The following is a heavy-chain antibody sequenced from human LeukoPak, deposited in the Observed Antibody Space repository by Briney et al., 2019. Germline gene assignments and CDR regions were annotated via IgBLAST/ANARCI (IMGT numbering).Heavy chain of an antibody. CDR1: GYTFSSYW. Sequence: GESLKISCQTSGYTFSSYWIAWVRQMPGKGLEWMGIIYPADSATKYSPSFQGQVIISADKSLTTAYLQWSSLKASDTAIYYCARYAAPGGAYFYYAVDVWGQGTTVVVSS. J-gene: IGHJ6*02. D-gene: IGHD2-2*01. CDR3: ARYAAPGGAYFYYAVDV. V-gene: IGHV5-51*01. CDR2: IYPADSAT.